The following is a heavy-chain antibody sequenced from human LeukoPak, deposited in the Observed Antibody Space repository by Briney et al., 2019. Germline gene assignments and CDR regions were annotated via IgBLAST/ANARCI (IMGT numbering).Heavy chain of an antibody. Sequence: GASVMVSYKTSGYTFTNHGISWVRQAPGQGLEWMGWISGYNGNTNYVQKFRGRITMTTDTSTSTAYLQLRSLSSDDTALYYCARDLSLGRHDDGEPFDSWGQGTLVTVSS. D-gene: IGHD4-17*01. V-gene: IGHV1-18*01. CDR1: GYTFTNHG. CDR2: ISGYNGNT. CDR3: ARDLSLGRHDDGEPFDS. J-gene: IGHJ4*02.